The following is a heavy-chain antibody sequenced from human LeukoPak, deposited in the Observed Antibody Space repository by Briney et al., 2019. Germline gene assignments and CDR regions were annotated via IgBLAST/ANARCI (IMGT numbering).Heavy chain of an antibody. CDR1: GYSFTSYW. CDR3: ARLRRPGIAAAGTTHPYYYMDV. D-gene: IGHD6-13*01. J-gene: IGHJ6*03. Sequence: GESLKISCKGSGYSFTSYWIGWVRQMPGKGLEWMGIIYPGDSDTRYSPSFQGQVTISADKSISTAYLQWSSLKASDTAMYYCARLRRPGIAAAGTTHPYYYMDVWGEGTTVTVSS. CDR2: IYPGDSDT. V-gene: IGHV5-51*01.